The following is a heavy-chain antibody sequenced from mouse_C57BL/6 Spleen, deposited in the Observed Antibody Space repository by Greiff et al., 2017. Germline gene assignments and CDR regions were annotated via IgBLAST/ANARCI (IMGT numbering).Heavy chain of an antibody. J-gene: IGHJ1*03. CDR1: GYTFTEYT. CDR3: ARHEEGDTTDRWYVDG. Sequence: QVQLQQSGAELVKPGASVKLSCKASGYTFTEYTIHWVKQRSGQGLEWIGWFYPGSGSIKYNEKFKDKATLTADKSSSTVYMELSRLTSEDSAVYVWARHEEGDTTDRWYVDGWGTGTTVTVAT. V-gene: IGHV1-62-2*01. CDR2: FYPGSGSI. D-gene: IGHD1-1*01.